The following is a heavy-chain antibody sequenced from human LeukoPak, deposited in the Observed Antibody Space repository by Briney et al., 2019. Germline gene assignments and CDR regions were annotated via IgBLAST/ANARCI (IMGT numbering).Heavy chain of an antibody. CDR3: ASEAFCAGGSCYLHRVAS. CDR1: GYIFTAYY. CDR2: IDSNNGDT. V-gene: IGHV1-2*02. J-gene: IGHJ4*02. D-gene: IGHD2-15*01. Sequence: ASVKVSCKASGYIFTAYYMHWGRQAPGQGLEWMGWIDSNNGDTKYAQKFPGRVTITRDTSIGTVYMELSSLIFDDTAVYYCASEAFCAGGSCYLHRVASWGPGTLVTVSS.